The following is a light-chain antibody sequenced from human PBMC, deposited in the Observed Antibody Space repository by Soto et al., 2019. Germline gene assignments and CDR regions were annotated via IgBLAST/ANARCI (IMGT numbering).Light chain of an antibody. CDR3: SSYAGSNNLV. V-gene: IGLV2-8*01. Sequence: QSARTQPPPASGSPGQSVTISCPGNSSDVGGYNYVSWYQQHPGKAPKLMIYEVSKRPSGVPDRFSGSKSGNTASLTVSGLQAEDEADYYCSSYAGSNNLVFGGGTKVTVL. J-gene: IGLJ2*01. CDR2: EVS. CDR1: SSDVGGYNY.